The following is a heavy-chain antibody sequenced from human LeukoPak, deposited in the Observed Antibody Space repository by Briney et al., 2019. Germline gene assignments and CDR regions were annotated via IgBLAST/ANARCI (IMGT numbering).Heavy chain of an antibody. J-gene: IGHJ4*02. CDR3: AIWTSGNY. D-gene: IGHD1-1*01. CDR2: MDPTGSQK. Sequence: PGGSPRLSCAVSGFTFSRHWMHWVRQAPGKGLEWVANMDPTGSQKRYVDSVRGRFTISKDNPGASLYLDMHSLRAEDTAIYYCAIWTSGNYWGQGTLVTVSS. V-gene: IGHV3-7*01. CDR1: GFTFSRHW.